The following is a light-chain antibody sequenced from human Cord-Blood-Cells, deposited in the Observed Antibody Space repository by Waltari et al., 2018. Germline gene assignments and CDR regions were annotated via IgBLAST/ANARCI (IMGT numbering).Light chain of an antibody. V-gene: IGKV3-20*01. Sequence: EIVLTQSPGTLSLSPGERDTLSCRASQSVSSSYLAWYQQKPGQAPRLLSYGASSRATGIPDRFSGSGSGTDFTLTISRLEPEDFAVYYCQQYGSSPYSFGQGTKLEIK. CDR2: GAS. CDR3: QQYGSSPYS. CDR1: QSVSSSY. J-gene: IGKJ2*03.